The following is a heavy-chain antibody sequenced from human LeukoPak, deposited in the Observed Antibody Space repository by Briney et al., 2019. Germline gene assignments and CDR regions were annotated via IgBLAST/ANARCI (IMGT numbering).Heavy chain of an antibody. CDR2: ISGSGGST. V-gene: IGHV3-23*01. CDR1: GFTFSSYA. D-gene: IGHD6-6*01. J-gene: IGHJ4*02. CDR3: AKLAIAARRPFDY. Sequence: GGSLRLSCAVSGFTFSSYAMSWVRQAPGKGLEWVSAISGSGGSTYYADSVKGRFTISRDNSKNTLSLQMNSLRAEDTAVYYCAKLAIAARRPFDYWGQGTLVTVSS.